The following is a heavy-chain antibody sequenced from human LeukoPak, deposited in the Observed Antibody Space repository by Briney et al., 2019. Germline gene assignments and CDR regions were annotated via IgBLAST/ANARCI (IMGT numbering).Heavy chain of an antibody. CDR3: ARGERTGSLDY. J-gene: IGHJ4*02. CDR1: GGSFSGYY. CDR2: INHSGST. D-gene: IGHD3-10*01. Sequence: SETLSLTCAVYGGSFSGYYWSWIRQPPGKGLEWIGEINHSGSTNYNPSLKSRVTISVDTSKNQFSLKLSSVTAADTAVYYCARGERTGSLDYWGQGTLVTVSS. V-gene: IGHV4-34*01.